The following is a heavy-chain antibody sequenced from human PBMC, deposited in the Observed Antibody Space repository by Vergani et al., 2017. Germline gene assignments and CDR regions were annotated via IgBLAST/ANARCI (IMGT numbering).Heavy chain of an antibody. Sequence: QVQLQQWGAGLLKPSETLSLTCAVYGGSFSGYYWNWIRQPPGKGLEWIGEINHSGSTNYNPSLKSRVTISVDTSKNQFSLKLSSVTAAYTAVYYCARGDYGDFNWFDPWGQGTLVTVSS. CDR2: INHSGST. V-gene: IGHV4-34*01. D-gene: IGHD4-17*01. CDR1: GGSFSGYY. J-gene: IGHJ5*02. CDR3: ARGDYGDFNWFDP.